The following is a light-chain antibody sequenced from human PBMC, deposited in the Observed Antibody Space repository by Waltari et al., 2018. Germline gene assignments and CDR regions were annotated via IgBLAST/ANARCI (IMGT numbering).Light chain of an antibody. Sequence: DIVITQSPDSLPVSLGERPTITCQSRQSVLYSSNNKNYLAWYQQKPGQPPKLLIYWASTRESGVPDRFSGSGSGTDFTLTISSLQAEDVAVYYCQQYYSIPYTFGQGTKLEIK. CDR2: WAS. V-gene: IGKV4-1*01. CDR1: QSVLYSSNNKNY. J-gene: IGKJ2*01. CDR3: QQYYSIPYT.